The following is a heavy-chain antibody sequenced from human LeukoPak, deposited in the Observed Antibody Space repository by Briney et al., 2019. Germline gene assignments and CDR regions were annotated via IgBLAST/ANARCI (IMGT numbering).Heavy chain of an antibody. CDR1: GYTFTSYD. V-gene: IGHV1-8*01. D-gene: IGHD3-3*01. CDR2: MNPNSGNT. CDR3: ARGQRYYDFWSGYYGGKPGFDY. J-gene: IGHJ4*02. Sequence: ASVKVSCKASGYTFTSYDINWVRQATGQGLEWMGWMNPNSGNTGYAQKFQGRVTMTRNTSISTAYMELSSLRSEDTAVYYCARGQRYYDFWSGYYGGKPGFDYWGQGALVTVSS.